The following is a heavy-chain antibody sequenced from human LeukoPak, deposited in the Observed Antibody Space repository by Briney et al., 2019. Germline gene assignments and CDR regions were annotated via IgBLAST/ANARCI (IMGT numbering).Heavy chain of an antibody. CDR2: INHSGST. CDR1: GGSFSGYY. CDR3: ARRNYYGSGSYYI. Sequence: PSETLSLTCAVYGGSFSGYYWSWIRQPPGKGLEWIGEINHSGSTNYNPSLKSRVTISVDTSKNQFPLKLSSVTAADTAVYYCARRNYYGSGSYYIWGQGTLVTVSS. J-gene: IGHJ4*02. V-gene: IGHV4-34*01. D-gene: IGHD3-10*01.